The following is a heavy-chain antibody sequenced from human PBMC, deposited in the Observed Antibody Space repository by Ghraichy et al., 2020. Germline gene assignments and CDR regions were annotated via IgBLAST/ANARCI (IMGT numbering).Heavy chain of an antibody. CDR1: GGSFSGYY. Sequence: SETLSLTCAVYGGSFSGYYWSWIRQPPGKGLEWIGEINHSGSTNYNPSLKSRVTISVDTSKNQFSLKLSSVTAADTAVYYCARDHIGLQWGIYGMDVWGQGTTVTVSS. CDR3: ARDHIGLQWGIYGMDV. J-gene: IGHJ6*02. V-gene: IGHV4-34*01. D-gene: IGHD3-16*01. CDR2: INHSGST.